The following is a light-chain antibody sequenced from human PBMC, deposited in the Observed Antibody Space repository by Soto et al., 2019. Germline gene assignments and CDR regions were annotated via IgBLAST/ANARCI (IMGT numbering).Light chain of an antibody. J-gene: IGLJ2*01. CDR1: SSNIGAGYD. Sequence: QSVLTQPPSMSGAPGQRVTISCTGSSSNIGAGYDVHWYQQHPGTAPKLLIFDNNNRPSGVPDRFSGSKSDTSASLAITGLQAEDEADYYCQSFDTSLSGFVVFGGVTKLTVL. V-gene: IGLV1-40*01. CDR2: DNN. CDR3: QSFDTSLSGFVV.